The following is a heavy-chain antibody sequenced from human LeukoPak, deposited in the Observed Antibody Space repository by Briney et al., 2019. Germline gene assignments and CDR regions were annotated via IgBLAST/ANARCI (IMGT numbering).Heavy chain of an antibody. J-gene: IGHJ4*02. Sequence: GGSLRLSCAASGFSFSNYWFHWVRQAPGEGLVWVSRTNEHGTIINYADSVKGRFTISRDNAKNTLYLQMNSLRTEDSALYYCVVDLSGSADYWGQGALVTVSS. CDR1: GFSFSNYW. CDR2: TNEHGTII. D-gene: IGHD3-10*01. CDR3: VVDLSGSADY. V-gene: IGHV3-74*01.